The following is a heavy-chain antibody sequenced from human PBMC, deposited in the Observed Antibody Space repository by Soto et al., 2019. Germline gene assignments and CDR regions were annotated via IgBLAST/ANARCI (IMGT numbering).Heavy chain of an antibody. CDR1: GFTFSSYS. Sequence: EVQLVESGGGLVQPGGSLRLSCAASGFTFSSYSMNWVRQAPGKXLEXVSYISSSSSTIYYADSVKGRFTISRDNAKNSLYLQMNSLRDEXTXXXXXXXXXXXXXXXXXHLSYWGQGTLVTVSS. CDR2: ISSSSSTI. V-gene: IGHV3-48*02. CDR3: XXXXXXXXXXXXHLSY. J-gene: IGHJ4*02.